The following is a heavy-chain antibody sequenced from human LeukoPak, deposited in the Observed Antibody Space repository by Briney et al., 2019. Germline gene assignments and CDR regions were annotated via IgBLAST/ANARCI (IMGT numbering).Heavy chain of an antibody. Sequence: PGGSLRLSCAASGFTFSSYSMNWVRQAPGKGLEWVSYISSSSSTIYYADSVKGRFTISRDNAKNSLYLQMNSLRAEDTAVYYCARDGLLYSSSEFDYWGQGTLVTVSS. CDR3: ARDGLLYSSSEFDY. D-gene: IGHD6-13*01. CDR1: GFTFSSYS. V-gene: IGHV3-48*01. CDR2: ISSSSSTI. J-gene: IGHJ4*02.